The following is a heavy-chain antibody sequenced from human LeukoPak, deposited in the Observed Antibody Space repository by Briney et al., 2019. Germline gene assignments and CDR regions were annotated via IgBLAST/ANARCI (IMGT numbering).Heavy chain of an antibody. CDR3: ARGRGVVPAAISMDV. CDR2: IIPILGIA. D-gene: IGHD2-2*02. V-gene: IGHV1-69*04. Sequence: ASVKVSCKASGGTFSSYAISWVRQAPGQGLEWMGRIIPILGIANYAQKFQGRVTITADKSTSTAYMELSSLRSEDTAVYYCARGRGVVPAAISMDVWGQGTTVTVSS. J-gene: IGHJ6*02. CDR1: GGTFSSYA.